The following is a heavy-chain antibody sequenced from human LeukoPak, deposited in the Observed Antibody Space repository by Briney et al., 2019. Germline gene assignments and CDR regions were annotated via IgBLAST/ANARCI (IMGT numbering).Heavy chain of an antibody. V-gene: IGHV1-69*13. J-gene: IGHJ6*02. CDR3: AREGSGWYDYYYGMDV. D-gene: IGHD6-19*01. CDR2: IIPIFGTA. Sequence: ASVKVSCKASGGTFSSYAISWVRQAPGQGLEWMGGIIPIFGTANYAQKFQGRVTITADESTSTAYMELSSLRSEDTAVYYCAREGSGWYDYYYGMDVWGQGTTVTVSS. CDR1: GGTFSSYA.